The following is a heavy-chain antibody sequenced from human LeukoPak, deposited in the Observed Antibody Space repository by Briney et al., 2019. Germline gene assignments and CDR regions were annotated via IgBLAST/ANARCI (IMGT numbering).Heavy chain of an antibody. J-gene: IGHJ5*02. V-gene: IGHV4-4*09. CDR3: TRSSTYFGSFDP. CDR2: IYTGGNA. D-gene: IGHD3-10*01. CDR1: GVSITSDY. Sequence: PSETLSLTCTVSGVSITSDYWSWIRQPPGKGLEWIGYIYTGGNAIYNPSLKSRVTISVGTYKNQFSLKLTSVTAADTAVYYCTRSSTYFGSFDPWGQGTLVTVSS.